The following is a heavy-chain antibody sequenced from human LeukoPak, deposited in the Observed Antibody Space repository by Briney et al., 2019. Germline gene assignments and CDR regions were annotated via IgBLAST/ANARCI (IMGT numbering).Heavy chain of an antibody. D-gene: IGHD1-26*01. CDR1: GGSISSYY. CDR2: IYYSGST. V-gene: IGHV4-59*01. Sequence: NSSETLSLTCTVSGGSISSYYWSWMRQPPGKGREWIGYIYYSGSTNYNPSLKSRVTISVDTSKNQFSLKLSSVTAADPAVYYCARGSGRYPSAFDYWGQGTLVTASS. J-gene: IGHJ4*02. CDR3: ARGSGRYPSAFDY.